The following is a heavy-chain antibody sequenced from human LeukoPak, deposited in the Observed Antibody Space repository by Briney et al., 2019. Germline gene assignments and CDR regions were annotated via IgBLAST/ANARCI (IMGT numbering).Heavy chain of an antibody. CDR2: INHSGST. J-gene: IGHJ4*02. Sequence: SETLSLTCAVYGGSFSGYYWSWIRQPPGKGLDWIGEINHSGSTNYNPSLKSRVTISVDTSKNQFSLKLSSVTAADTAVYYCARGRQKYTVTTVGYYFDYWGQGTLVTVSS. CDR1: GGSFSGYY. V-gene: IGHV4-34*01. CDR3: ARGRQKYTVTTVGYYFDY. D-gene: IGHD4-11*01.